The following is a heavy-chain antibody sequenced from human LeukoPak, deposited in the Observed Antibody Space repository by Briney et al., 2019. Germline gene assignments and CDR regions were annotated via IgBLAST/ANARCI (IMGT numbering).Heavy chain of an antibody. Sequence: PGGSLRLSCAASGFTFSSYAMSWVRQAPGKGLEWVSAISGSGGSTYYADSVKGRFTISRDNSKNTLHLQMNSLRAEDTAVYYCAKGLDGSYYTFFDYWGQGTLVTVSS. CDR2: ISGSGGST. D-gene: IGHD1-26*01. CDR1: GFTFSSYA. V-gene: IGHV3-23*01. CDR3: AKGLDGSYYTFFDY. J-gene: IGHJ4*02.